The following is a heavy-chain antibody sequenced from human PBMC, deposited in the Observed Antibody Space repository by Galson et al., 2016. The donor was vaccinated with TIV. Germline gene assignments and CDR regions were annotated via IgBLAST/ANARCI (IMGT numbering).Heavy chain of an antibody. CDR3: VRVSRRLGKILVVPSPDY. V-gene: IGHV1-69*04. CDR2: IIPILGMT. J-gene: IGHJ4*02. Sequence: SVKVSCKASGGTFSSYALSWVRQAPGQGLEWMGRIIPILGMTNYAQRFQGRVTITADRSATTAYMELNSLRSEDTAVYDYVRVSRRLGKILVVPSPDYWGQGTLVTVSS. D-gene: IGHD1-26*01. CDR1: GGTFSSYA.